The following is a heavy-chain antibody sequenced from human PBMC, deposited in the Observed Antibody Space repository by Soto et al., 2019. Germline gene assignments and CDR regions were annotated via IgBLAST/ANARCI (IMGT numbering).Heavy chain of an antibody. CDR1: GYTFTSYA. CDR2: INAGNGNT. Sequence: ASVKVSCKASGYTFTSYAMHWVRQAPGQRLEWMGWINAGNGNTKYSQKFQGRVTITRDTSASTAYMELSSLRSEDTAVYYCARGRITMIVVVIPPLDVWGQGTTVTV. D-gene: IGHD3-22*01. V-gene: IGHV1-3*01. CDR3: ARGRITMIVVVIPPLDV. J-gene: IGHJ6*02.